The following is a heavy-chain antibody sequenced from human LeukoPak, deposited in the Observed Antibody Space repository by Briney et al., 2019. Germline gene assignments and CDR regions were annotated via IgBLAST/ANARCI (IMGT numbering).Heavy chain of an antibody. CDR1: GFTFSSYA. V-gene: IGHV3-30-3*01. J-gene: IGHJ4*02. D-gene: IGHD3-22*01. Sequence: GRSLRLSCAASGFTFSSYAMHWVRQAPGKGLEWVAVISYDGSNKYYADSVKGRFTISRDNSKNTLYLQMNSLGAEDTAVYYRAINRGYYYDSSGLDYWGQGTLVTVSS. CDR2: ISYDGSNK. CDR3: AINRGYYYDSSGLDY.